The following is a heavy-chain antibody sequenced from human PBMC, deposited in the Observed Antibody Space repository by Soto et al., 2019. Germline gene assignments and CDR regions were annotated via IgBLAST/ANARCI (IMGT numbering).Heavy chain of an antibody. CDR3: ARDSRIVARPAIASLGFHP. V-gene: IGHV3-21*06. J-gene: IGHJ5*02. Sequence: GGSLRLSCATSGFTFSSYSMNWVRQAPGKDLEWISSISTGSDYVYYADSVAGRFTISRDNAKSSLYLQMNSLRAEDTAVYYCARDSRIVARPAIASLGFHPWGQAPLVTAPQ. D-gene: IGHD2-2*01. CDR1: GFTFSSYS. CDR2: ISTGSDYV.